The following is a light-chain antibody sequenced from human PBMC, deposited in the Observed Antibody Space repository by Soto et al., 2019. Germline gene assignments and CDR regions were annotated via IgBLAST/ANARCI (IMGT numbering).Light chain of an antibody. CDR3: QQRSTWPT. Sequence: VLTQSPATLSLTTGKRATLSCRASESVDFHLAWYQQKPGQAPRLLIYDASVRATGTPARFSGSGSGTAFTLTISILEPEDFALYYCQQRSTWPTFGQGTRLEIK. CDR1: ESVDFH. J-gene: IGKJ5*01. V-gene: IGKV3-11*01. CDR2: DAS.